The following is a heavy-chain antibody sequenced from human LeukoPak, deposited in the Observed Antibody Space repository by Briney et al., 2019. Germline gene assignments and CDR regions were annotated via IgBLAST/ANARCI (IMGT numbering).Heavy chain of an antibody. V-gene: IGHV3-74*03. Sequence: GGSLRLLCAASGFPFSSYWMHWVRQAPGEGLVWVSRINSDGSSITYADSVKGPFTISRDNANNTLYLQMNSLRVEDTAVYYCAREGRVSGYDFDCWGQGTLVTVSS. CDR1: GFPFSSYW. CDR2: INSDGSSI. D-gene: IGHD5-12*01. CDR3: AREGRVSGYDFDC. J-gene: IGHJ4*02.